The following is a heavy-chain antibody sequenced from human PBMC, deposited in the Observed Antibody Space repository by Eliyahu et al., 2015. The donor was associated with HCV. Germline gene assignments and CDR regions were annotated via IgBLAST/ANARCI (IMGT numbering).Heavy chain of an antibody. D-gene: IGHD2-8*01. V-gene: IGHV4-34*02. J-gene: IGHJ6*02. Sequence: QVQLQQWGAGLLKPSETLSLTXAVXGGXFSTYYWSWXRQPPGKGLEWIGEINHGGNTNYNPSLKSRITISVDTSKNQFSLKLSSVXAADTAMXYCARXKQWRAGYGMDVWGHGTTVTVSS. CDR3: ARXKQWRAGYGMDV. CDR1: GGXFSTYY. CDR2: INHGGNT.